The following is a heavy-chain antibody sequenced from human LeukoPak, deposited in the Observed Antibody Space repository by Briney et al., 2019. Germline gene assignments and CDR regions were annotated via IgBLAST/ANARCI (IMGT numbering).Heavy chain of an antibody. CDR2: INHSGST. Sequence: SETLSLTCAVYGGSFSGYYCSWIRQPPGKGLEWIGEINHSGSTNYNPSLKSRVTISVDTSKNQFSLKLSSVTAADTAVYYCASMYYDFWSGFQPNNWFDPWGQGTLVTVSS. V-gene: IGHV4-34*01. D-gene: IGHD3-3*01. CDR3: ASMYYDFWSGFQPNNWFDP. CDR1: GGSFSGYY. J-gene: IGHJ5*02.